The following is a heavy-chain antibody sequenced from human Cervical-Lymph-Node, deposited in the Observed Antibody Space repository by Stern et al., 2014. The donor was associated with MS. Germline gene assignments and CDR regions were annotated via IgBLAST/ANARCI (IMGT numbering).Heavy chain of an antibody. V-gene: IGHV4-30-4*01. CDR2: LFYSGTT. J-gene: IGHJ6*02. CDR3: ARGNTYGLPPGSGADV. Sequence: QMQLVQSGPGLVKASPTLSLTCSVSGASITSYDHYWTWVRHRPGNGLAWIGYLFYSGTTNYNPSFERRTRISVATSANPFSLMLRSVNAADTAVYWCARGNTYGLPPGSGADVWGHGITVIVSS. CDR1: GASITSYDHY. D-gene: IGHD3-16*01.